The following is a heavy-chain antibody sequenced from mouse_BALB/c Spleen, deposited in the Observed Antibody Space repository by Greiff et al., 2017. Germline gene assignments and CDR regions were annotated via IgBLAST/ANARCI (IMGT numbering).Heavy chain of an antibody. CDR1: GYTFTDYW. D-gene: IGHD1-1*01. Sequence: QVQLQQPGAELVMPGASVKMSCKASGYTFTDYWMHWVKQRPGQGLEWIGAIDTSDSYTSYNQKFKGKATLTVDESSSTAYMQLSSLTSEDSAVYYCARGKVVAFDYWGQGTTLTVSS. V-gene: IGHV1-69*01. CDR2: IDTSDSYT. J-gene: IGHJ2*01. CDR3: ARGKVVAFDY.